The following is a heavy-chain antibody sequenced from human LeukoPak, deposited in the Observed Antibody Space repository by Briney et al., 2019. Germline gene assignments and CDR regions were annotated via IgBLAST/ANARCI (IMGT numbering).Heavy chain of an antibody. CDR1: GFTFSSYS. CDR3: AREDIVLMVYAIDY. V-gene: IGHV3-48*04. Sequence: PGGSLRLSCAASGFTFSSYSMNWVRQAPGKGLEWVSYISDSSSNIYYADSVRGRFTISRDNAKNSLYLQMNSLRAEDTAVYYCAREDIVLMVYAIDYWGQGTLVTVSS. D-gene: IGHD2-8*01. J-gene: IGHJ4*02. CDR2: ISDSSSNI.